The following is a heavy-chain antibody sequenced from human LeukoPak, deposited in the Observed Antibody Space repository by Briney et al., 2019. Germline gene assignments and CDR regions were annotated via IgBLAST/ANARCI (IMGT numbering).Heavy chain of an antibody. CDR1: GGSISSGGYY. J-gene: IGHJ4*02. V-gene: IGHV4-31*03. CDR2: IYYSGST. D-gene: IGHD3-22*01. Sequence: SQTLSLTCTVSGGSISSGGYYWSWIRQHPGKGLEWIGYIYYSGSTYYNPSLKSRVTISVDTSKNQFSLKLSSVTAADTAVYYCARDLPSGYYGSSGYEGYWGQGTLVTVSS. CDR3: ARDLPSGYYGSSGYEGY.